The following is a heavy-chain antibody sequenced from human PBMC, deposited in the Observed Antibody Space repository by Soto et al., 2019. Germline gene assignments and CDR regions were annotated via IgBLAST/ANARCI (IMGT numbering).Heavy chain of an antibody. V-gene: IGHV4-30-4*01. CDR3: ARDSSFESPY. CDR1: EGTSGGGGGC. Sequence: VAEGTSGGGGGCWSWNRQPPGKGLEWIGYIYYSGSTYYNPSLKSRVTISVDTSKNQFSLKLSSVTAADTAVYYCARDSSFESPYWGQGTLVTVSS. D-gene: IGHD6-6*01. J-gene: IGHJ4*02. CDR2: IYYSGST.